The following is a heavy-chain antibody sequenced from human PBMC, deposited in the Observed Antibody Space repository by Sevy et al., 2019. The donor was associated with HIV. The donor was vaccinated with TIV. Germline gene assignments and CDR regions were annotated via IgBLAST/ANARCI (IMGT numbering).Heavy chain of an antibody. V-gene: IGHV4-59*01. CDR1: GGSISSYY. CDR3: ARGGLAPFFDY. J-gene: IGHJ4*02. CDR2: IYYSGST. Sequence: SETLSLTCTVSGGSISSYYWSWIRQPPGKGLEWIGYIYYSGSTNYNPSLKSRVTISVDTSKNQFSLKLSSVTAADTAVYYCARGGLAPFFDYWGQGTLVTVSS. D-gene: IGHD3-16*01.